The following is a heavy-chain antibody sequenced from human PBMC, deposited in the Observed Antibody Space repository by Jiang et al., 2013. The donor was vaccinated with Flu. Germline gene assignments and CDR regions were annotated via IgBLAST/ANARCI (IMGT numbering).Heavy chain of an antibody. CDR1: GASIDSYSYY. Sequence: LLKPSETLSLTCSVSGASIDSYSYYWGWIRQSPGKGLEWIGSVYYSGRTDYNPSLESRIVMSLHTSGNQFSLKLRSVTAADTAVYYCARHGYDSGSGYYKEEVGFDPWGQGTLVTVSS. CDR2: VYYSGRT. CDR3: ARHGYDSGSGYYKEEVGFDP. D-gene: IGHD3-3*01. J-gene: IGHJ5*02. V-gene: IGHV4-39*07.